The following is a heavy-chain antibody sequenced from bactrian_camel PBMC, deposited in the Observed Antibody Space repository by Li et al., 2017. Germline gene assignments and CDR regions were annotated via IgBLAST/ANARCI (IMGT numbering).Heavy chain of an antibody. CDR2: IYTGGSTA. D-gene: IGHD4*01. J-gene: IGHJ4*01. Sequence: HVQLVESGGNSVQPGGSLRLSCAVSQYTANTNCMGWSRQGPGKEREWVAAIYTGGSTATYADSVKGRFAVSQDSAGNTVTVYLQMNDLKPEDTGIYYCAVDRCGVATGWLDPRRYNYWGQGTQVTVS. V-gene: IGHV3S53*01. CDR3: AVDRCGVATGWLDPRRYNY. CDR1: QYTANTNC.